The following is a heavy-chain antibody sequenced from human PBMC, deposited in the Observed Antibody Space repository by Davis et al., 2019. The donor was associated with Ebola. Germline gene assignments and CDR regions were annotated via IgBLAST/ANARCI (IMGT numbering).Heavy chain of an antibody. CDR2: INPNSGDT. D-gene: IGHD2-15*01. J-gene: IGHJ4*02. CDR1: GYTFTGYY. V-gene: IGHV1-2*04. Sequence: AASVKVSCKASGYTFTGYYIHWVRQAPGQGLEWMGWINPNSGDTKYSRKFQGWVTMTRDTPISTAYMELNRLTSDDTAVYYCARDRVCSGATCYAYFDFWGQGTLVTVSS. CDR3: ARDRVCSGATCYAYFDF.